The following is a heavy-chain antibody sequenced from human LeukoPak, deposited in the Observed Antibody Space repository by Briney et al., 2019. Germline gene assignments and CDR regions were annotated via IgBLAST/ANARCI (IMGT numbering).Heavy chain of an antibody. CDR2: IYHSGST. V-gene: IGHV4-30-2*01. Sequence: TSETLSLTCAVSGGSISSGGYSWSWIRQPPGKGLEWVGYIYHSGSTYYNPSLKSRVTISVDRSKNQFSLKLSSVTAADTAVYYCARGQTWFDPWGQGTLVTVSS. CDR3: ARGQTWFDP. CDR1: GGSISSGGYS. J-gene: IGHJ5*02.